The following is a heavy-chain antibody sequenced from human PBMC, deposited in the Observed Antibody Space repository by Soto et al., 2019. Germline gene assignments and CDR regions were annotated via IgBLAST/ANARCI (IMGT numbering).Heavy chain of an antibody. V-gene: IGHV4-59*01. J-gene: IGHJ5*02. D-gene: IGHD3-3*01. CDR2: IYYSGST. Sequence: PSETLALTCTVSGGCMSSYYWSWIRQPPGKGLEWIGYIYYSGSTNYNPSLKSRVTISVDTSKNQFSLKLSSVTAADTAVYYCARGPITIFGVVQNWFDPWGQGTLVTVSS. CDR1: GGCMSSYY. CDR3: ARGPITIFGVVQNWFDP.